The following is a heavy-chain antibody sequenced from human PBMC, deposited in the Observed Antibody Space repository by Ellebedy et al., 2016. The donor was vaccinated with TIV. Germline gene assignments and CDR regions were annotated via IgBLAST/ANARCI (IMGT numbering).Heavy chain of an antibody. CDR1: GYTFTGYY. Sequence: ASVKVSCKASGYTFTGYYLHWVRQAPGQGLEWMGWINPNSGGTNYAQKFQGRVTMTRDTSISTAYMELSRLRSEDTAVYYCARDRRYCSGGSCSYYFDYWGQGTLVTVSS. D-gene: IGHD2-15*01. CDR3: ARDRRYCSGGSCSYYFDY. CDR2: INPNSGGT. J-gene: IGHJ4*02. V-gene: IGHV1-2*02.